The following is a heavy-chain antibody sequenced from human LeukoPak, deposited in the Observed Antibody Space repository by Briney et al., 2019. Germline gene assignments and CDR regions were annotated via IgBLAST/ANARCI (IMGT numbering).Heavy chain of an antibody. Sequence: SETLSLTCTVSRGSISSYYWSWIRQPPGKGLEWIGYIYYSGSTNYNPSLKSRVTISVDTSKNQFSLKLSSVTAADTAVYYCARGVMTGYSSSWHFDYWGQGTLVTVSS. D-gene: IGHD6-13*01. CDR2: IYYSGST. CDR3: ARGVMTGYSSSWHFDY. V-gene: IGHV4-59*01. CDR1: RGSISSYY. J-gene: IGHJ4*02.